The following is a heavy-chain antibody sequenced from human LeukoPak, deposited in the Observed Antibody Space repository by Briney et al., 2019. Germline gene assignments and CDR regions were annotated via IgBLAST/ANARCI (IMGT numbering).Heavy chain of an antibody. CDR2: INHSGST. V-gene: IGHV4-34*01. CDR3: ARARLYYDFWSGYHRVFDY. CDR1: GGSFSGYY. Sequence: SETLSLTCAVYGGSFSGYYWSWIRQPPGKGLEWIGEINHSGSTNYNPSLKSRVTISVDTSKNQFSLKLSSATAADTAVYYCARARLYYDFWSGYHRVFDYWGQGTLVTVSS. D-gene: IGHD3-3*01. J-gene: IGHJ4*02.